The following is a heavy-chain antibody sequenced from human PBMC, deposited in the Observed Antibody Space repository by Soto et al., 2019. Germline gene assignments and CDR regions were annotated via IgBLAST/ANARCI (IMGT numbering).Heavy chain of an antibody. CDR2: ISAYNGNT. J-gene: IGHJ4*02. Sequence: ASVKVSCKASGYTFTSHGISWVRQAPGQRLEWMGWISAYNGNTNYAQKLQGRVTMTTDTSTSTAYTELRSLRSDDTAVYYCPRDRTYYYYDSSGYRYWGQGIRVTVSS. CDR1: GYTFTSHG. CDR3: PRDRTYYYYDSSGYRY. V-gene: IGHV1-18*01. D-gene: IGHD3-22*01.